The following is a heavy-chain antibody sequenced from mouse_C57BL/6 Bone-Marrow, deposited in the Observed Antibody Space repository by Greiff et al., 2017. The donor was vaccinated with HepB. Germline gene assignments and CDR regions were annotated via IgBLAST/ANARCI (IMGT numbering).Heavy chain of an antibody. Sequence: EVKLQESGPGLVKPSQSLSLTCSVTGYSITSGYYWNWIRQFPGNKLEWMGYISYDGSNNYNPSLKNRISITRDTSKNQFFLKLNSVTTEDTATYSCARDYYGSPYAMDYWGQGTSVTVSS. V-gene: IGHV3-6*01. D-gene: IGHD1-1*01. J-gene: IGHJ4*01. CDR2: ISYDGSN. CDR1: GYSITSGYY. CDR3: ARDYYGSPYAMDY.